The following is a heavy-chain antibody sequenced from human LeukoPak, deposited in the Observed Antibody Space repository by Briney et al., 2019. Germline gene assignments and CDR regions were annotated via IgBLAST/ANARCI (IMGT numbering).Heavy chain of an antibody. Sequence: GGSLRLSCAASGFTLSDYDMAWVRQAPGKGLQWVSAIGWSSGETFYADSVKGRFTCSRDNSRNALYMQMDSLRAEDSAVYYCAKGRREPWNFDHWGQGALVTVSS. CDR1: GFTLSDYD. J-gene: IGHJ4*02. D-gene: IGHD5-24*01. CDR3: AKGRREPWNFDH. CDR2: IGWSSGET. V-gene: IGHV3-23*01.